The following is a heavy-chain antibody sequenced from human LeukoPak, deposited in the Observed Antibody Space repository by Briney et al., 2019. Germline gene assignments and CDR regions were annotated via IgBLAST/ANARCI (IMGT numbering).Heavy chain of an antibody. D-gene: IGHD6-13*01. CDR2: ISSSGSTI. CDR1: GFTFSSYS. V-gene: IGHV3-48*04. Sequence: GGSLRLSCAASGFTFSSYSMNWVRQAPGKGLEWVSYISSSGSTIYYADSVKGRFTISRDNAKNSLYLQMNSLRAEDTAVYYCARGGYSSSWYEVGITAFDIWGQGTMVTVSS. CDR3: ARGGYSSSWYEVGITAFDI. J-gene: IGHJ3*02.